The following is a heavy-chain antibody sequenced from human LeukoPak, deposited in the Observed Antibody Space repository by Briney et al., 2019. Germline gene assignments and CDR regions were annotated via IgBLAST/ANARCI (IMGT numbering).Heavy chain of an antibody. Sequence: RGSLRLSCVVSGISLRNYAMTWVRQAPGKGLEWVSYISERGGSTTYADSVKGRFTISRDTSLNTLYLQMNNLRAEDTAVYFCAKRGVVIRGILVIGYHQEAYHYDFWGQGVLVTVSS. J-gene: IGHJ4*02. CDR1: GISLRNYA. CDR3: AKRGVVIRGILVIGYHQEAYHYDF. CDR2: ISERGGST. V-gene: IGHV3-23*01. D-gene: IGHD3-10*01.